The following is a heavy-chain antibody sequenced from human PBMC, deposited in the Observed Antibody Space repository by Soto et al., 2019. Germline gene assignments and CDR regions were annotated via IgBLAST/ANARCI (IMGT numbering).Heavy chain of an antibody. J-gene: IGHJ5*02. Sequence: QVQLVQSGAEVKKPGASVKVSCKASGYTFTSYGISWVRQAPGQVLEWMGWISAYNGNTNYAQKLQGSVTMTTDTSTSTAYMELRSLRSDDTAVYYCARSFYDFWSGYPSWFDPWGQGTLVTVSS. CDR1: GYTFTSYG. V-gene: IGHV1-18*01. D-gene: IGHD3-3*01. CDR3: ARSFYDFWSGYPSWFDP. CDR2: ISAYNGNT.